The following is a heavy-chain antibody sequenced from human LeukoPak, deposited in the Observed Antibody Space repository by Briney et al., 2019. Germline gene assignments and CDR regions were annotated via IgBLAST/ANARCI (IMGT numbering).Heavy chain of an antibody. V-gene: IGHV3-53*01. CDR2: IYSGGST. CDR1: GFTVSSNY. Sequence: GGSLRLSCAASGFTVSSNYMSWVRQAPGKGLEWVSVIYSGGSTYYADSVKGGFTISRDNSKNTLYLQMNSLRAEDTAVYYRARLDYSGSFYFDYWGQGTLVTVSS. D-gene: IGHD1-26*01. J-gene: IGHJ4*02. CDR3: ARLDYSGSFYFDY.